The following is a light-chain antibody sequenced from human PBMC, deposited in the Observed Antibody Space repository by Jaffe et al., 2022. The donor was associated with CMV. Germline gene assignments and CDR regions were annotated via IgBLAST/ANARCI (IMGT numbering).Light chain of an antibody. J-gene: IGKJ4*01. CDR3: QQYDSYPLT. Sequence: DIQMTQSPSSLSASVGDRVTITCRANQDITSWVAWYRQKPGKTPESLIYAASSLQSGVPSRFSGSGAGTNFTLTISSLQTEDFATYYCQQYDSYPLTFGAGTRVEIK. V-gene: IGKV1D-16*01. CDR2: AAS. CDR1: QDITSW.